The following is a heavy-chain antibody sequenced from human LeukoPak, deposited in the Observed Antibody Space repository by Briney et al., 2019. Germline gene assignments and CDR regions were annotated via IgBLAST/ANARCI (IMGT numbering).Heavy chain of an antibody. J-gene: IGHJ3*02. V-gene: IGHV4-39*07. CDR3: ARVMNYYGSGSMNAFDI. Sequence: SETLSLTCTVSGGSISSSGYYWGWIRQPPGEGLEWIGSIYYSGSTYYNPSLKSRVTISVDTSKNQFSLKLGSVTAADTAVYYCARVMNYYGSGSMNAFDIWGPGTMVAVSS. CDR2: IYYSGST. CDR1: GGSISSSGYY. D-gene: IGHD3-10*01.